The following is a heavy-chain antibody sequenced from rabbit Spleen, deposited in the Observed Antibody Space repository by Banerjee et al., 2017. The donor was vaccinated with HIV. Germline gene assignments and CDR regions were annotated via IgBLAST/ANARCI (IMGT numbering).Heavy chain of an antibody. J-gene: IGHJ6*01. CDR3: ARDSASSFSSYGMDL. D-gene: IGHD8-1*01. V-gene: IGHV1S45*01. Sequence: QEQLVESGGGLVQPGGSLKLSCTASGFSFSNKAVMCWVRQAPGKGLEWIACINAATGKPVYATWANGRFSISRTSSTTVTLQMTSLTAADTATYFCARDSASSFSSYGMDLWGQGTLVTVS. CDR2: INAATGKP. CDR1: GFSFSNKAV.